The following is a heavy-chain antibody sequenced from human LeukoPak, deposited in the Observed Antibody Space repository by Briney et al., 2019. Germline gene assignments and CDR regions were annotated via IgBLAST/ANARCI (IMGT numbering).Heavy chain of an antibody. CDR2: INSGGST. CDR3: AAFRGDY. CDR1: GFTVSSDF. V-gene: IGHV3-53*01. J-gene: IGHJ4*02. Sequence: GGSLRLSCAASGFTVSSDFMSWVRQAPGKGLEWVALINSGGSTYYADSVKGRFTISRDNSKNTLNFQMNNLRAEDTAVCYCAAFRGDYWGQGTLVSVSS. D-gene: IGHD3-3*02.